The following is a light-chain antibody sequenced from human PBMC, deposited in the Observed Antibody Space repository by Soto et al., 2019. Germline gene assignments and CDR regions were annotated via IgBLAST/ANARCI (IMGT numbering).Light chain of an antibody. Sequence: EIVMTQSPGTLSVSPGEGATLSCRASQSVSSSLDWYQQKPGQAPRLLIYRASTRATDIPARFSGSGSGTEFTLTISSLRSEDFAVYYWQQYNSWPYTFGQGTKLEIK. V-gene: IGKV3-15*01. CDR3: QQYNSWPYT. CDR1: QSVSSS. J-gene: IGKJ2*01. CDR2: RAS.